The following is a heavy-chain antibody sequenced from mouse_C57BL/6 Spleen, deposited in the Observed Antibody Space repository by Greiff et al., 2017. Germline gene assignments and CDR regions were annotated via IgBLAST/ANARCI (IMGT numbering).Heavy chain of an antibody. V-gene: IGHV5-9*01. J-gene: IGHJ4*01. D-gene: IGHD2-2*01. CDR2: ISGGGGNT. CDR3: ARNNGYGGAMDY. CDR1: GFTFSSYT. Sequence: EVMLVESGGGLVKPGGSLKLSCAASGFTFSSYTMSWVRQTPEKRLEWVATISGGGGNTYYPDSVKGRFTISRDNAKNTLYLQMSSLRSEDTALYYCARNNGYGGAMDYWGQGTSVTVSS.